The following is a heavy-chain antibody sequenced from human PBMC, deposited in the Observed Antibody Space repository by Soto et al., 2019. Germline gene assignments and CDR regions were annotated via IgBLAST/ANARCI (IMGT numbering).Heavy chain of an antibody. J-gene: IGHJ4*02. CDR3: ARASYSPYASSGHS. Sequence: QVQLVQSGAEVKKPGASVKVSCKASGYTFTNYGISWVRQAPGQGVEGMGWISGYNCNTNSAQKLRDRLPMTTETSPSTAYMELRRLRSDDTAVYYCARASYSPYASSGHSWGQGTLVTVSS. CDR1: GYTFTNYG. V-gene: IGHV1-18*01. CDR2: ISGYNCNT. D-gene: IGHD3-22*01.